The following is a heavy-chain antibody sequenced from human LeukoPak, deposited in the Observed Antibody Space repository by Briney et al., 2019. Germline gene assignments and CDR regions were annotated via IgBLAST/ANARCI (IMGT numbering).Heavy chain of an antibody. CDR3: AKDLENYYDSSGYVDY. D-gene: IGHD3-22*01. J-gene: IGHJ4*02. CDR2: ISSSSSYI. V-gene: IGHV3-21*01. Sequence: KPGGSLRLSCAASGFTFSSYSMNWVRQAPGKGLEWVSSISSSSSYIYYADSVKGRFTISRDNSKNTVYLQMNSLRAEDTAVYYCAKDLENYYDSSGYVDYWGQGTLVTVSS. CDR1: GFTFSSYS.